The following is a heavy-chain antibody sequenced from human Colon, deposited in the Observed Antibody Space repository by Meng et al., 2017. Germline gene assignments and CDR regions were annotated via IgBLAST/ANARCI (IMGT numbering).Heavy chain of an antibody. CDR2: IYHSGST. CDR1: GDFIGSSNW. V-gene: IGHV4-4*02. J-gene: IGHJ4*02. Sequence: QGPLQGPGAVMGKPAGTRSLTWVWSGDFIGSSNWGSWARQPPGRGLEWIGEIYHSGSTNYNPSLKNRLSLTVDKSKNQFSLTLHSVTAADTAVYYCARVIYASGNMAHLDCWGQGTLVTVSS. CDR3: ARVIYASGNMAHLDC. D-gene: IGHD3-10*01.